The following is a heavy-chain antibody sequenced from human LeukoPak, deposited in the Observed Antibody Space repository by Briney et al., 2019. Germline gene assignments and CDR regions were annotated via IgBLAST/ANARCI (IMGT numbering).Heavy chain of an antibody. CDR2: IYHSGSG. CDR3: TRRATTGPTKAAFDV. Sequence: SDTLSLTCAVSGYSISNVYYWGWIRQPPGRGLEWIGHIYHSGSGYYNPSLKSRVAMSVDTSKNQFSLKLSSVTAVDTAVYYCTRRATTGPTKAAFDVWGQGTMVTVSS. V-gene: IGHV4-28*01. J-gene: IGHJ3*01. D-gene: IGHD4-17*01. CDR1: GYSISNVYY.